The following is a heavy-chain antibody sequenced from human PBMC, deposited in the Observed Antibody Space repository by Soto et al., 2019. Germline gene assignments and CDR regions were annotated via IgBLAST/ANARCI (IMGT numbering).Heavy chain of an antibody. CDR1: GYTFTDYY. Sequence: EVQLVQSGAEVKEPGTTVKISCKVSGYTFTDYYMHWVQQAPGKGLEWMGLVDPEDAETIYAEKFQDRATITADTSTDTAYMELSSLRSDDTAVYYCATLTRSTGAIYDYWGQGTLVTVSS. CDR2: VDPEDAET. CDR3: ATLTRSTGAIYDY. J-gene: IGHJ4*02. V-gene: IGHV1-69-2*01. D-gene: IGHD4-4*01.